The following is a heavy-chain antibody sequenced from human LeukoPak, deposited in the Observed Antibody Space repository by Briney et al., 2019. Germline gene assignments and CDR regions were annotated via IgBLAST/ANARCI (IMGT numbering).Heavy chain of an antibody. D-gene: IGHD3-9*01. V-gene: IGHV1-18*01. J-gene: IGHJ4*02. Sequence: ASVKVSCKASGYTFTSYGISWVRQAPGQGLEWMGWISAYNGNTNYAQKLQGRVTMTTDTSTSTAYMELRSLRSDDTAVYYCATSLRYFDWLAEYYFDYWGQGSLVTVSS. CDR1: GYTFTSYG. CDR3: ATSLRYFDWLAEYYFDY. CDR2: ISAYNGNT.